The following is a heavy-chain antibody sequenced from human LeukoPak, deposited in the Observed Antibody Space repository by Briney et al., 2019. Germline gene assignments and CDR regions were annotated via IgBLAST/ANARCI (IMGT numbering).Heavy chain of an antibody. CDR2: ISYDGSNK. CDR3: AKDRMVRGVIDYYYYGMDV. J-gene: IGHJ6*02. V-gene: IGHV3-30*04. CDR1: GFTFSSYA. Sequence: GGSLRLSCAASGFTFSSYAMHWVRQAPGKGLEWVAVISYDGSNKYYADSVKGRFTISRDNSKNTLYLQMNSLRAEDTAVYYCAKDRMVRGVIDYYYYGMDVWGQGTTVTVSS. D-gene: IGHD3-10*01.